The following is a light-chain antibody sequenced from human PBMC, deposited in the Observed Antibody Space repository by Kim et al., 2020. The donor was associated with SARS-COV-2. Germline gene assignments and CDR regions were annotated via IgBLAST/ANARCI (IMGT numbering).Light chain of an antibody. CDR3: SSYTSSSTPYV. Sequence: QSITISCTGTSSDIGSYNSVSWYQQHPGKAPKLMIYDVSNRPSGVSNRFSGSKSGNTASLTISGLQAEDEADYYCSSYTSSSTPYVFGTGTKSPS. CDR1: SSDIGSYNS. V-gene: IGLV2-14*03. CDR2: DVS. J-gene: IGLJ1*01.